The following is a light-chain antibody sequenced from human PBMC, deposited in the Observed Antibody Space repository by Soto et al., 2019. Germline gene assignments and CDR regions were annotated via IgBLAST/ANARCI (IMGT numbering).Light chain of an antibody. CDR3: QHYGSALFT. CDR2: GAS. CDR1: QSFSSSY. Sequence: IVLTQSPGTLSLSPGERATLSCRASQSFSSSYLAWYQQKPGQAPRLLIYGASSRATGIPDRFSGSGSGTDFTLTISSLEPEDFAVYYCQHYGSALFTFCPGTKVDVK. J-gene: IGKJ3*01. V-gene: IGKV3-20*01.